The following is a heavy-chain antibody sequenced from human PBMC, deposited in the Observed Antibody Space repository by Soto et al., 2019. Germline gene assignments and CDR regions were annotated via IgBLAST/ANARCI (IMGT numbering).Heavy chain of an antibody. CDR1: VFTFSSFE. CDR3: ARATYSSSSYVAS. J-gene: IGHJ4*02. V-gene: IGHV3-48*03. D-gene: IGHD6-6*01. Sequence: VGSLRLSCAASVFTFSSFEMNWVRHSPGKGLEWVSKIGSSGSTIWYADSVKGRFTISRDNAKNSLYLQMNSLRGEDTAVYYCARATYSSSSYVASWAQGPLANVSS. CDR2: IGSSGSTI.